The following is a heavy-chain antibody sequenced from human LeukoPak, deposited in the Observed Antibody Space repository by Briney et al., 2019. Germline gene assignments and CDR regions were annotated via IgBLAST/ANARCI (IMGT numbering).Heavy chain of an antibody. CDR1: RFTFSTYA. CDR3: AKHYNWNYKNWLDP. Sequence: GGSLRLSCAASRFTFSTYAMSWVRQAPGKGLEWVSVISGSATRTHYADSVKGRFTVSRDNSNNTLYLQMNSLRAEDTAVYYCAKHYNWNYKNWLDPWGQGTLVTVSS. V-gene: IGHV3-23*01. CDR2: ISGSATRT. J-gene: IGHJ5*02. D-gene: IGHD1-7*01.